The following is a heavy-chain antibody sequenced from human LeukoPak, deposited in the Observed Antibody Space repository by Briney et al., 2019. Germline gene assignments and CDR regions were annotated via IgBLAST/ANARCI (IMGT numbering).Heavy chain of an antibody. Sequence: GGSLRLSCAASGFTFSTYSMTWVRQGPGKGLEWVSSIYPRGDSTSYADSVKGRFTISRDNSKNTLYLQMSSLRTEDTAIYYCAKDVVPDSGWDLYYWGQGTLVTVSS. CDR2: IYPRGDST. J-gene: IGHJ4*02. CDR3: AKDVVPDSGWDLYY. D-gene: IGHD6-19*01. CDR1: GFTFSTYS. V-gene: IGHV3-23*01.